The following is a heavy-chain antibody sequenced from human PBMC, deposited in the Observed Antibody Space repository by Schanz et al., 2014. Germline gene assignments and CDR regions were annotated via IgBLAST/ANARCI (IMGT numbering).Heavy chain of an antibody. CDR2: ISGSSSTK. Sequence: EVQLVESGGGLVQPGGSLRLSCAASGFTFSTYWMHWVRQAPGKGLEWVSYISGSSSTKYYADSVKGRFTISRDNGKKSLYLQMNSLRAEDTAVYYCAKDHAGSDILTALGNWGQGTLVTVSS. V-gene: IGHV3-48*01. CDR1: GFTFSTYW. J-gene: IGHJ4*02. CDR3: AKDHAGSDILTALGN. D-gene: IGHD3-9*01.